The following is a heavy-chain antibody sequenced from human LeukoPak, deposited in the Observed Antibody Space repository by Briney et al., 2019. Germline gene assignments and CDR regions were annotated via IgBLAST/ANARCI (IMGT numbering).Heavy chain of an antibody. Sequence: PGGSLRLSCAASGFIFSSYSMSWVRQAPGKGLEWVSSISTSSSYIYYADSVKGRFTISRDNAKNTVYLQMNGLRPEDAAVYYCTRENTLNSFDPWGQGTLVTVSS. CDR1: GFIFSSYS. D-gene: IGHD1/OR15-1a*01. J-gene: IGHJ5*02. CDR3: TRENTLNSFDP. CDR2: ISTSSSYI. V-gene: IGHV3-21*01.